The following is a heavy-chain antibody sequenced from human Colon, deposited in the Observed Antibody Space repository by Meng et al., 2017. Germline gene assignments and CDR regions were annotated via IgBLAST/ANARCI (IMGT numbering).Heavy chain of an antibody. J-gene: IGHJ4*02. CDR1: GASSRGPNW. V-gene: IGHV4-4*02. CDR3: ARGGFGDMFEFYFDY. CDR2: IYQSGST. D-gene: IGHD3-16*01. Sequence: QVELEAAGPGLVKPSGPLSLLCRVPGASSRGPNWWSWVRQPPGKGLEWLGEIYQSGSTSYSPSLKSRVTISVDKSKSEISLKLTSVTAADTAVYYCARGGFGDMFEFYFDYWGQGTLVTVSS.